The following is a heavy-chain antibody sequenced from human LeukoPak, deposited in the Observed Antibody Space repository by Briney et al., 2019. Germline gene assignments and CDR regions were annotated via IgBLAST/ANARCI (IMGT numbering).Heavy chain of an antibody. CDR1: GYTFTGYY. Sequence: ASVKVSCKASGYTFTGYYMHWVRQAPGQGLEWMGWINPNSGGTNYAQKFQGRVTMTRDTSFSTAYMELSRLRSDDTAVYYCARAQAIVGATTIDYWGQGTLVTVSS. D-gene: IGHD1-26*01. CDR3: ARAQAIVGATTIDY. CDR2: INPNSGGT. J-gene: IGHJ4*02. V-gene: IGHV1-2*02.